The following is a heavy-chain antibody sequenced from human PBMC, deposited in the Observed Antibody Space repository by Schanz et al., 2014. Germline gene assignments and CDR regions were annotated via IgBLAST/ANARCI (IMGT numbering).Heavy chain of an antibody. CDR2: IYSGGGT. CDR1: GFTVSSNY. J-gene: IGHJ6*02. D-gene: IGHD3-10*01. V-gene: IGHV3-66*01. CDR3: ARYRDYHYGMDV. Sequence: EVQLVESGGGLVQPGGSLRLSCAASGFTVSSNYMSWVRQAPGKGLEWVSVIYSGGGTYYATSVKGRFTISRDNSKNTLFLQMNSLRVEDTAVYYCARYRDYHYGMDVWGQGTTVTVSS.